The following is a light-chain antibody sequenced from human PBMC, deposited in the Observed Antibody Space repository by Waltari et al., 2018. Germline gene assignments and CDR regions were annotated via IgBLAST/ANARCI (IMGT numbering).Light chain of an antibody. CDR2: DAS. V-gene: IGKV3-11*01. Sequence: EIVLTQSPATLSLSPGERATLSCRASQSVSSYLACYQQKPVQAPRLFIYDASNRASGIPARFSGSGSGTDFTLTISSLEPEDFAVYYCQQRSNWPLTFGGGTKVEVK. CDR3: QQRSNWPLT. J-gene: IGKJ4*01. CDR1: QSVSSY.